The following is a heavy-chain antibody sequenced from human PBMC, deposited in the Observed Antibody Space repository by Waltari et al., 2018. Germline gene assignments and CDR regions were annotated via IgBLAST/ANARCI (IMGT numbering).Heavy chain of an antibody. CDR1: GGSISSSSYY. V-gene: IGHV4-39*07. D-gene: IGHD6-13*01. CDR3: ARVRIAAAINYYYGMDV. CDR2: IYYSGST. Sequence: QLQLQESGPGLVKPSETLSLTCTVSGGSISSSSYYWGWIRQPPGKGLEWIGSIYYSGSTYYNPSLKSRVTISVDTSKNQFSLKLSSVTAADTAVYYCARVRIAAAINYYYGMDVWGQGTTVTVSS. J-gene: IGHJ6*02.